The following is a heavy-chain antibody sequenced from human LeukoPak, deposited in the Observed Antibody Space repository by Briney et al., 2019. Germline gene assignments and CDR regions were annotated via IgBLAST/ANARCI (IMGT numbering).Heavy chain of an antibody. CDR1: GGSISSYY. D-gene: IGHD2-15*01. CDR3: ARGGRYCSGGRCYET. CDR2: IYYSGST. V-gene: IGHV4-59*01. J-gene: IGHJ4*02. Sequence: SETLSLTCTVSGGSISSYYWSWIRQPPGKGLEWIGYIYYSGSTNYNPSLKSRVTISVDTSKNQFSLKLSSVTAADTAVYTCARGGRYCSGGRCYETWGQGTLVTVSS.